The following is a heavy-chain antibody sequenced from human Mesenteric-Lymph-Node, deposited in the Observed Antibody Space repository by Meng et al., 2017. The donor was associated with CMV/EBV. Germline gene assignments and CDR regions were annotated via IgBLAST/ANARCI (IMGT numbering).Heavy chain of an antibody. CDR1: GFTVSSNY. CDR2: IYSGGST. D-gene: IGHD5-24*01. Sequence: GGSLGLSCAASGFTVSSNYMSWVRQAPGKGLEWVSVIYSGGSTYYADSVKGRFTISRDNSKNTLYLQMNSLRAEDTAVYYCARLEEMATFYWGQGTLVTVSS. J-gene: IGHJ4*02. CDR3: ARLEEMATFY. V-gene: IGHV3-53*01.